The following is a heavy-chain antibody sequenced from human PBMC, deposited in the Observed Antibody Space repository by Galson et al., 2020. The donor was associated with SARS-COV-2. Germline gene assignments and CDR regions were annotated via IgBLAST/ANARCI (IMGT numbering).Heavy chain of an antibody. CDR2: DYPSGTT. CDR3: ARQGVNMIVLVTVPGWYFDL. J-gene: IGHJ2*01. D-gene: IGHD3-22*01. CDR1: GYSVSTTNY. Sequence: SETLSLTCTVSGYSVSTTNYWGWVRQPPGRGLEWIGSDYPSGTTYYNPSLKSPVTISLDTSTNQFSLRLDSVTAADTALYYCARQGVNMIVLVTVPGWYFDLWGRGTLVTVSS. V-gene: IGHV4-38-2*02.